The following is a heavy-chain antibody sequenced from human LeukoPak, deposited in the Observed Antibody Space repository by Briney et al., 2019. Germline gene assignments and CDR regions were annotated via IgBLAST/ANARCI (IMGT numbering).Heavy chain of an antibody. CDR3: ARDLTHRRNYDSSGNQIVSAF. CDR1: GYTFTGYY. Sequence: ASVKVSCKASGYTFTGYYMHWVRQAPGQGLEWMGWINPNSGGTNYAQNLQGRVTMTTDTSTSTAYMDLTSLRSDDTAVYYCARDLTHRRNYDSSGNQIVSAFWGQGTLVTVSS. V-gene: IGHV1-2*02. CDR2: INPNSGGT. D-gene: IGHD3-22*01. J-gene: IGHJ4*02.